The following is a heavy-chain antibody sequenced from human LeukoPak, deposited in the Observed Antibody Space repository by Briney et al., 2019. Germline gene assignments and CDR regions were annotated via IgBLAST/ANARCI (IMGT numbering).Heavy chain of an antibody. D-gene: IGHD3-22*01. CDR2: ISYDGSNK. V-gene: IGHV3-30*01. CDR1: GSTFSSYA. Sequence: GRSLRLSCAASGSTFSSYAMHWVRQAPGKGLEWVAVISYDGSNKYYADSVKGRFTISRDNSKNTLYLQMNSLRAEDTAVYYCATLRWYDSSGYDAFDIWGQGTMVTVSS. CDR3: ATLRWYDSSGYDAFDI. J-gene: IGHJ3*02.